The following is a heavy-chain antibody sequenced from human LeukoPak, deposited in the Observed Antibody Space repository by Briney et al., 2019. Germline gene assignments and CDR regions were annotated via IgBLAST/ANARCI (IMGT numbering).Heavy chain of an antibody. J-gene: IGHJ3*02. CDR3: AREAAGGTKGVSGTFDI. CDR1: GFTFSSYW. CDR2: INSDGSST. Sequence: GGSLRLSCAASGFTFSSYWMHCVRQAPGKGLVWVSRINSDGSSTSYADSVKGRFTISRDNAKNTLYLQMNSLRAGDTVVYNCAREAAGGTKGVSGTFDIWGQGTMVTVSS. D-gene: IGHD6-13*01. V-gene: IGHV3-74*01.